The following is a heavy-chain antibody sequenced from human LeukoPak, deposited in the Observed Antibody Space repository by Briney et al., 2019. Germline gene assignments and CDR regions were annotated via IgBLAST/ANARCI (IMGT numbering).Heavy chain of an antibody. CDR1: GGTFSSYA. Sequence: GASVKVSCKASGGTFSSYAISWVRQAPGQGLEWMGRIIPILGIANYAQKFQGRVTITADKSTSTAYMELSSLRSEDTAVYYCARVGWNCYDSSGYYYYGMDVWGQGTTVTVPS. V-gene: IGHV1-69*04. D-gene: IGHD3-22*01. CDR2: IIPILGIA. CDR3: ARVGWNCYDSSGYYYYGMDV. J-gene: IGHJ6*02.